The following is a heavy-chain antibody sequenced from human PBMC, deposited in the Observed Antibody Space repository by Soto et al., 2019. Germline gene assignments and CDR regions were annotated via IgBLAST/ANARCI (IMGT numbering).Heavy chain of an antibody. V-gene: IGHV3-48*03. D-gene: IGHD5-12*01. Sequence: GGSLRLSCAAAGFIFSDYDMNWVRQAPGKGLEWVSYISSSGSTIDYADSVKGRFTISRDNTKNSLYLQMNSLRAEDTAVYYCAREVDIVASFYYYGMDVWGQGTTVTVSS. CDR3: AREVDIVASFYYYGMDV. J-gene: IGHJ6*02. CDR1: GFIFSDYD. CDR2: ISSSGSTI.